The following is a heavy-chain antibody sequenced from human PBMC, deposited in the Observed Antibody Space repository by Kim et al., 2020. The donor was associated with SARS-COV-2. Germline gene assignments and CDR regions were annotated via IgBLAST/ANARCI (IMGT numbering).Heavy chain of an antibody. J-gene: IGHJ2*01. Sequence: GGSLRLSCAASGFTFSSYAMHWVRQAPGKGLEWVAVISYDGSNKYYADSVKGRFTISRDNSKNTLYLQMNSLRAEDTAVYYCARGQGGYGGFYWYFDLWGRGTLVTVSS. CDR3: ARGQGGYGGFYWYFDL. V-gene: IGHV3-30*04. CDR2: ISYDGSNK. CDR1: GFTFSSYA. D-gene: IGHD4-17*01.